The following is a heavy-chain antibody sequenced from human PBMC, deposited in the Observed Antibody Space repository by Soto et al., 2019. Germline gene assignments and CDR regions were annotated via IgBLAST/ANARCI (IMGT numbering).Heavy chain of an antibody. CDR3: AKDPPGLDPYYHGMDV. Sequence: GAPRLSCAPSGLTFSTSHISWVCQAPEKGRGCVAAISESVSSTYYADSAKGAVTIPIRSSMKTLFLQISILTDHYNAVYYCAKDPPGLDPYYHGMDVWGQGTTVTVYS. V-gene: IGHV3-23*01. CDR2: ISESVSST. CDR1: GLTFSTSH. J-gene: IGHJ6*02.